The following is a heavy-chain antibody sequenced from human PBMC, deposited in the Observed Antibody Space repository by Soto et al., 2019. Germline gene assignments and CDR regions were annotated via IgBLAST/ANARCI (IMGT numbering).Heavy chain of an antibody. J-gene: IGHJ4*02. CDR3: ARVPEDFWSGYYRRPLKGYIHY. CDR1: GGSFSGYY. V-gene: IGHV4-34*01. Sequence: SETLSLTCAVYGGSFSGYYWSWIRQPPGKGLEWIGEINHSGSTNYNPSLKSRVTISVDTSKNQFSLKLSSVTAADTAVYYCARVPEDFWSGYYRRPLKGYIHYSGQGTLITVSS. D-gene: IGHD3-3*01. CDR2: INHSGST.